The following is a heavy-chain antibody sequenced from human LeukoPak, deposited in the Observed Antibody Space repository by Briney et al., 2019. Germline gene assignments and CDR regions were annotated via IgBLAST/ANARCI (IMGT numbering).Heavy chain of an antibody. CDR3: ARPYSSSSPPLV. J-gene: IGHJ3*01. Sequence: SETLSLTCTVSGGSMSSYYWSWIRQPPGKGLEWIGYIYYSGSTNYNPSLKSRVTISVDTSKNQFSLKLSSVTAADTAVYHCARPYSSSSPPLVWGQGTMGTVSS. CDR2: IYYSGST. V-gene: IGHV4-59*08. CDR1: GGSMSSYY. D-gene: IGHD6-13*01.